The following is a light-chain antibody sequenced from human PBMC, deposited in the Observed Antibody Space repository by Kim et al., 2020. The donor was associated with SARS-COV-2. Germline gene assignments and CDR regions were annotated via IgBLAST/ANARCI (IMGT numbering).Light chain of an antibody. CDR1: QTVLYSSNNKNY. J-gene: IGKJ2*01. CDR3: QQYYSAPRT. V-gene: IGKV4-1*01. CDR2: WAS. Sequence: ATINCKSSQTVLYSSNNKNYLAWYQQKPGQPPKLLIYWASTRESGVPDRFSGSGSGTDFTLTISSLQAEDVAVYYCQQYYSAPRTFGQGTKVDIK.